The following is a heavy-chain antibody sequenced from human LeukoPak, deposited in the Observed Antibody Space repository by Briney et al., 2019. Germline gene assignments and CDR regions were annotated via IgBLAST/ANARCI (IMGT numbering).Heavy chain of an antibody. CDR3: AGSLGYCTSNVCYLKY. J-gene: IGHJ4*02. D-gene: IGHD2-8*01. Sequence: AASVKVSCKASGGTFSSYAISWVRQAPGQGLEWMGGIIPIFGTANYAQKFQGRVTITADKSTSTAYMELSSLRSDDTAVYYCAGSLGYCTSNVCYLKYWGQGTLVTVSS. CDR2: IIPIFGTA. CDR1: GGTFSSYA. V-gene: IGHV1-69*06.